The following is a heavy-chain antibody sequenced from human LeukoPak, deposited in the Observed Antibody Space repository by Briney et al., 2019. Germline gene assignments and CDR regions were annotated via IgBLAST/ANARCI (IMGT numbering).Heavy chain of an antibody. CDR1: GFAFSNYA. J-gene: IGHJ5*02. CDR2: ISYHGNDK. D-gene: IGHD3-16*01. Sequence: PGRSLKLSCAASGFAFSNYAMHWVRQAPGKGLEWVAVISYHGNDKYFADSVRGRFTISRDNSKNTLYLEMSSLRPEDTAVYYCARSIPLWKELRRDWFDPWGQGTQVSVSS. V-gene: IGHV3-30-3*01. CDR3: ARSIPLWKELRRDWFDP.